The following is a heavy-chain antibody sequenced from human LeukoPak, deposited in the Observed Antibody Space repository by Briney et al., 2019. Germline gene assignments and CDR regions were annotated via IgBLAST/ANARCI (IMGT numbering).Heavy chain of an antibody. CDR2: IYYSGST. CDR1: GGSISSSSYY. V-gene: IGHV4-39*07. D-gene: IGHD3-3*01. Sequence: PSETLSLTCTVSGGSISSSSYYWGWIRQPPGKGLEWIGSIYYSGSTYYNPSLKSRVTISVDTSKNQFSLKLSSVTAADTAVYYCARDSDWSEWLLYFDYWGQGTLVTVSS. J-gene: IGHJ4*02. CDR3: ARDSDWSEWLLYFDY.